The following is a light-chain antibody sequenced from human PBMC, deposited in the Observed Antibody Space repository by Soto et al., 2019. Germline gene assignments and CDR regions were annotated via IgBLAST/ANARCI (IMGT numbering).Light chain of an antibody. CDR3: SSHAGSNTYVV. J-gene: IGLJ2*01. V-gene: IGLV2-23*01. Sequence: QLVLTQPASVSGSPGQSIAISCTGTSGDVGGYNLVSWYQQHPGKAPKFLIYENNKRPSGVSDRFSGSKSGNTASLTISGLQAEDEADHYCSSHAGSNTYVVFGGGTKVTVL. CDR1: SGDVGGYNL. CDR2: ENN.